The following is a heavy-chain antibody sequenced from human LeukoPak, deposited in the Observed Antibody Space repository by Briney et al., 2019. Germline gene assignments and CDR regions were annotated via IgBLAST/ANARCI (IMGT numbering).Heavy chain of an antibody. CDR2: ISWNSGSI. Sequence: PGGSLRLSCAASGFTLDDYAMHWVRQAPGKGLEWVSGISWNSGSIGYADSVKGRFTTSRDNAKNSLYLQMNSLRAEDTALYYCAKGDSYDSSGYYYLPYYFDYWGRGTLVTVSS. D-gene: IGHD3-22*01. CDR3: AKGDSYDSSGYYYLPYYFDY. J-gene: IGHJ4*02. V-gene: IGHV3-9*01. CDR1: GFTLDDYA.